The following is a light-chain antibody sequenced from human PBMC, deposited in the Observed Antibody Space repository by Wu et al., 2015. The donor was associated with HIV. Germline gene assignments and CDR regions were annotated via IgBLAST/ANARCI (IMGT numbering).Light chain of an antibody. CDR3: QQSYNRLQT. CDR1: QSISDW. J-gene: IGKJ1*01. CDR2: KAS. V-gene: IGKV1-5*03. Sequence: DIQMTQSPSTLSASVGDRVTITCRASQSISDWLAWFQQKPGKAPNLLIYKASTLESGVPPRFSGSGSGTEFTLTISSLQPDDSATYYCQQSYNRLQTFGQGTKVEIK.